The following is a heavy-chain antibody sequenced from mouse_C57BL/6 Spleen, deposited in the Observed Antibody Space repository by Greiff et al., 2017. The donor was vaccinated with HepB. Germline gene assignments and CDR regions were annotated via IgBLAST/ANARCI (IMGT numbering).Heavy chain of an antibody. V-gene: IGHV1-74*01. CDR2: IHPSDSDT. J-gene: IGHJ3*01. CDR3: AIWWDSGQLFAY. D-gene: IGHD1-1*02. CDR1: GYTFTSYW. Sequence: QVQLQQPGAELVKPGASVKVSCKASGYTFTSYWMHWVKQRPGQGLEWIGRIHPSDSDTNYNQKFKGKATLTVDKSSSTAYMQLSSLTSEDSAVYYCAIWWDSGQLFAYWGQGTLVTVSA.